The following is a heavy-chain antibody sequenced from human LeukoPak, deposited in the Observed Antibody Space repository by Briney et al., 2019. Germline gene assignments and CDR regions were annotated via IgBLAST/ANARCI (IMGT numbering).Heavy chain of an antibody. CDR1: GYTFTSYD. V-gene: IGHV1-8*01. D-gene: IGHD4-17*01. Sequence: ASVKVSCKASGYTFTSYDINWVRQAAGQGLEWMGWMNPNSGNAAYAQKFQGRVTITRNTSISTAYMELSSLRSEDTAVYYCARGRKKNGDYDIDYWGQGTLVTVSS. CDR3: ARGRKKNGDYDIDY. J-gene: IGHJ4*02. CDR2: MNPNSGNA.